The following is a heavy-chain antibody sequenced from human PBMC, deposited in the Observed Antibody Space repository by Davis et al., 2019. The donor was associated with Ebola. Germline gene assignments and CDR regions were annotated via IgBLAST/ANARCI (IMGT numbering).Heavy chain of an antibody. Sequence: SETLSLTCSVSGGSISSSGYNCGWVRQPPGKGLEWLGSIYFTGSTYYNPSLKSRVAMSVDTSKNQFSLSLSSLTAADTAIYYCARQHRVTRPLDFWGQGTLVTVSS. CDR3: ARQHRVTRPLDF. CDR1: GGSISSSGYN. D-gene: IGHD4-11*01. V-gene: IGHV4-39*01. J-gene: IGHJ4*02. CDR2: IYFTGST.